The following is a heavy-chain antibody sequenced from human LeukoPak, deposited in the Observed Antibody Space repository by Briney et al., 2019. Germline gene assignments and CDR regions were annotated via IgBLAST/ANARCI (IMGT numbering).Heavy chain of an antibody. Sequence: GGSLRLSCAASGFTVSSSYMSWVRQSPGRGLEWVSVIYTGGDTYYADPVKGRFTISRDSSMNTLFLQMDGLRPEDTAIYYCAKDSLQQLARDWGQGTLVTVSS. D-gene: IGHD1-1*01. CDR1: GFTVSSSY. CDR2: IYTGGDT. CDR3: AKDSLQQLARD. V-gene: IGHV3-53*05. J-gene: IGHJ4*02.